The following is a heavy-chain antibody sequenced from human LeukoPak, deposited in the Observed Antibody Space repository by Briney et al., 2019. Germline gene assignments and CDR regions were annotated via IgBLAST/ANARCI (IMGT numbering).Heavy chain of an antibody. CDR1: GDSVSSNSAA. V-gene: IGHV6-1*01. D-gene: IGHD6-6*01. Sequence: SQTLSLTCAISGDSVSSNSAAWNWIRQSPSRGPEWLGRTYYRSKWYNDYAVSVKSRITINPDTSKNQFSLQLNSVTPEDTAVYYCAGGVGRSSPSLDYWGQGTLVTVSS. J-gene: IGHJ4*02. CDR2: TYYRSKWYN. CDR3: AGGVGRSSPSLDY.